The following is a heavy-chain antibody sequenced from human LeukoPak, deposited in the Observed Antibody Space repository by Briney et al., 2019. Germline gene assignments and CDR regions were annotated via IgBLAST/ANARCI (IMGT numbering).Heavy chain of an antibody. CDR3: ARVNSPAAASLMDV. Sequence: SQTLSLTCAISGDTVSSNNAAWNWIRQTPSRGLEWLGRTYYRNKWYNDYAVSVKSRITSNPDTSKNQFSLQLNSVTPEDTAVYYCARVNSPAAASLMDVWGQGATVTVSS. D-gene: IGHD6-13*01. J-gene: IGHJ6*02. CDR1: GDTVSSNNAA. V-gene: IGHV6-1*01. CDR2: TYYRNKWYN.